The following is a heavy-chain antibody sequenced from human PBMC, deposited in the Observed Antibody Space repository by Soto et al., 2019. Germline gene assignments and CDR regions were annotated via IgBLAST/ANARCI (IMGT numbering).Heavy chain of an antibody. CDR2: INPNSGGT. CDR1: GYTLTRYY. J-gene: IGHJ4*02. CDR3: ASCPVPYYYDSSGHLQLAY. D-gene: IGHD3-22*01. Sequence: ASVKGSSTASGYTLTRYYMHLVRQDPGQGPEWMGWINPNSGGTNYAQKFQGWVTMTRDTSISTAYMELSSLRSEDTAVYYCASCPVPYYYDSSGHLQLAYWGQRTLVTFSS. V-gene: IGHV1-2*04.